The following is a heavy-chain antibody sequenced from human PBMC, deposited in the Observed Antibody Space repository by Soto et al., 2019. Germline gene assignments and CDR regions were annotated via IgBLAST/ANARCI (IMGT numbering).Heavy chain of an antibody. D-gene: IGHD2-15*01. J-gene: IGHJ5*02. CDR1: GGXXXSXXXX. Sequence: SETLSLTCXVSGGXXXSXXXXXXXIRQHPGKGLEXXXXIYYSWRHHTNPSLKSRVTISVDTSKNQFSLKLSSVTAADTAVYYCASALLGYCSGGSCLGNPFDPWGQGTLVTVSS. V-gene: IGHV4-31*03. CDR3: ASALLGYCSGGSCLGNPFDP. CDR2: IYYSWRH.